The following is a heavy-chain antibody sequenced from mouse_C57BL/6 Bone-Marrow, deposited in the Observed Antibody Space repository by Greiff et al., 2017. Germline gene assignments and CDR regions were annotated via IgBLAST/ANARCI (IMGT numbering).Heavy chain of an antibody. V-gene: IGHV14-4*01. CDR2: IDPENGDT. CDR3: HYDGYSYYFDY. Sequence: VQLKQSGAELVRPGASVKLSCTASGFNIKDDYMHWVKQRPEQGLEWIGWIDPENGDTEYASKFQGKATITADTSSNTAYLQLSSLTSEDTAVSYCHYDGYSYYFDYWGQGTTLTVSS. CDR1: GFNIKDDY. J-gene: IGHJ2*01. D-gene: IGHD2-3*01.